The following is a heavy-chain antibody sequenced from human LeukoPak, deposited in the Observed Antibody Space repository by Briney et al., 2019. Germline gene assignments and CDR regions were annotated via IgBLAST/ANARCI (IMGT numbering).Heavy chain of an antibody. CDR1: GFTFSSYW. D-gene: IGHD2-15*01. Sequence: PRGSLRLSCAASGFTFSSYWMSWVRQAPGKGLEWVANIKQDGSEKYYVDSVKGRFTISRDNSKNTLYLQMNSLRAEDTAVYYCAKDACSGGSCYSDYWGQGTLVTVSS. J-gene: IGHJ4*02. CDR3: AKDACSGGSCYSDY. CDR2: IKQDGSEK. V-gene: IGHV3-7*03.